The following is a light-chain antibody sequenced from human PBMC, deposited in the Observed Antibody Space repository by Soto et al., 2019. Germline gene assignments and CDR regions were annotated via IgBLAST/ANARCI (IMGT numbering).Light chain of an antibody. CDR3: QQYGSSRT. CDR2: GAS. CDR1: QSVISSY. V-gene: IGKV3-20*01. J-gene: IGKJ1*01. Sequence: EIVLTHSPGTLSLSPVERATLSCRASQSVISSYLAWYQQKPGQAPRLLIYGASSRATRIPDRFSGSGSGTDFTLTISRLEPEDFAVYYCQQYGSSRTFGQGTKVDI.